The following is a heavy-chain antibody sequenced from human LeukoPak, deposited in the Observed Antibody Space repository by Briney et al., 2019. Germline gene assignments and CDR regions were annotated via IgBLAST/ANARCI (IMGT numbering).Heavy chain of an antibody. V-gene: IGHV3-30*02. CDR3: AKGEYYYDSSGYPDY. CDR2: IWYDGITK. CDR1: GFTFSSYW. Sequence: GGSLRLSCAASGFTFSSYWMSWVRQAPGKGLEWVAVIWYDGITKYYADSAKGRFTISRDNSKNTLYLQMNSLRAEDTAVYYCAKGEYYYDSSGYPDYWGQGTLVTVSS. D-gene: IGHD3-22*01. J-gene: IGHJ4*02.